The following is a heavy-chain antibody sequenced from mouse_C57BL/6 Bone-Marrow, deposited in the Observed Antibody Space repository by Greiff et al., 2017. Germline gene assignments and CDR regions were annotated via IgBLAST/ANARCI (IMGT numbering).Heavy chain of an antibody. J-gene: IGHJ4*01. CDR2: IRNKANNHAT. Sequence: EVKLVESGGGLVQPGGSMKLSCAASGFTFSDAWMDWVRQSPEKGLEWVAEIRNKANNHATYYAESVKGRFTISRDDSKSSVYLQMNSLRAEDTGIDYCTSYYGSSYGYTMDYWGQGTSVTVSS. V-gene: IGHV6-6*01. CDR3: TSYYGSSYGYTMDY. D-gene: IGHD1-1*01. CDR1: GFTFSDAW.